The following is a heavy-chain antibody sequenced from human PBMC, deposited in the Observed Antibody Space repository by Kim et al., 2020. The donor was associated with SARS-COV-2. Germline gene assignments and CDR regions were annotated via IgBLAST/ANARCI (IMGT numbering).Heavy chain of an antibody. V-gene: IGHV3-23*01. J-gene: IGHJ3*02. D-gene: IGHD3-10*01. CDR2: T. CDR3: AKGGVRHAFDI. Sequence: TDYADSVKGRFTISRDNSQNTLYLKMNSLRAEDTAVYYCAKGGVRHAFDIWGQGTMVTVSS.